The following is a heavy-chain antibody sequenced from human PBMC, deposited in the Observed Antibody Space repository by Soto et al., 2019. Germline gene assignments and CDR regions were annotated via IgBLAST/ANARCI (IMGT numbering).Heavy chain of an antibody. CDR1: GFTFSSYG. Sequence: GGSLRLSCAASGFTFSSYGMHWVRQAPGKGLEWVAVISYDGSNKYYADSVKGRFTISRDNSKNTLYLQMNSLRAEDTAVYYCAKDGGSGWLLHYWGQGTLVTVSS. J-gene: IGHJ4*02. D-gene: IGHD6-19*01. CDR2: ISYDGSNK. CDR3: AKDGGSGWLLHY. V-gene: IGHV3-30*18.